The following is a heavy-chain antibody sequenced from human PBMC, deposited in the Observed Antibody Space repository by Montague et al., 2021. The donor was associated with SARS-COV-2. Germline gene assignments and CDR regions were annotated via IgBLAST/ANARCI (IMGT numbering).Heavy chain of an antibody. V-gene: IGHV4-4*06. Sequence: IYYSENTYYNPSLKSRVTMSVDTSKNQFSLKLRSVTAADTAVYYCVREIRGGPSGFDPWGQGNLV. CDR2: IYYSENT. CDR3: VREIRGGPSGFDP. D-gene: IGHD2-15*01. J-gene: IGHJ5*02.